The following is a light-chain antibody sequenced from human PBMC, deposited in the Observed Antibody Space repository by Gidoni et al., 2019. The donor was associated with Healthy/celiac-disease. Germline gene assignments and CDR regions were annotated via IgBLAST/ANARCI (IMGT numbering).Light chain of an antibody. V-gene: IGLV2-8*01. Sequence: QSDLTQPPSAAGSPGQTVTISCTGTSSDVGGYNYVSWYKQHPGKAPQLLIYAVSKRPSGVPDRFSGSKSGNTASLTVSGLPAEDEADYYCSSYAGSNNLVFGGGTQLTVL. J-gene: IGLJ2*01. CDR1: SSDVGGYNY. CDR2: AVS. CDR3: SSYAGSNNLV.